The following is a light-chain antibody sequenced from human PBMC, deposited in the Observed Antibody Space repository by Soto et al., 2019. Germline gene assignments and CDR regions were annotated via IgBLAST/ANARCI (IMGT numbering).Light chain of an antibody. CDR1: QSLSSNY. CDR3: QHSRTSPPIP. Sequence: EIVLTQSPGTLSLSPGERATLSCRASQSLSSNYLLWYQQKPGQAPRLLIYGASIRATGIPDRFSGSVSGTDFILTISRLEPEDFAVYYCQHSRTSPPIPFGQGPRLEIK. CDR2: GAS. J-gene: IGKJ5*01. V-gene: IGKV3-20*01.